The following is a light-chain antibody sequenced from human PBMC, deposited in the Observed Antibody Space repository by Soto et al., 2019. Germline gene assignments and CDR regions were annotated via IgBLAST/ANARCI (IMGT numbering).Light chain of an antibody. V-gene: IGLV4-69*01. CDR3: QTWGTGINVI. CDR2: LNSDGSH. CDR1: SGHSSYA. J-gene: IGLJ2*01. Sequence: QSVLTQSPSASASLGASVKLTCTLSSGHSSYAIACHQQQPEKGPRYLMKLNSDGSHSKGDGIPDRFSGSSSGAERYLTISSLQSEDEADYYCQTWGTGINVIFGGGTKLTVL.